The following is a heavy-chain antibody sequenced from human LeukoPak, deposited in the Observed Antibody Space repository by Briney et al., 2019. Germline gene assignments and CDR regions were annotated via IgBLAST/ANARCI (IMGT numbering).Heavy chain of an antibody. V-gene: IGHV3-48*03. CDR2: ISRSGYTM. CDR3: AREGSSYAPSDPFYFDY. D-gene: IGHD3-10*01. Sequence: PGGSLRLSCAGSGFTFSSFDMNWVRQAPGKGLEWLSYISRSGYTMDYTDSVKGRFTISRDNAKNSLSLQMNSLKVEDTAVYFCAREGSSYAPSDPFYFDYWGQGILVTVSS. CDR1: GFTFSSFD. J-gene: IGHJ4*02.